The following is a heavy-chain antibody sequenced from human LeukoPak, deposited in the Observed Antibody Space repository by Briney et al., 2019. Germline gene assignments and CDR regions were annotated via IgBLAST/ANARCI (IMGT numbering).Heavy chain of an antibody. V-gene: IGHV1-8*01. D-gene: IGHD5-12*01. CDR1: GYTFTSYD. Sequence: ASVKVSCKASGYTFTSYDINWVRQATGQGLEWMGWMNPHSGNTGYAQKFQGRVTMTRNTSISTAYMELSSLRSEDTAVYYCARGPPRGIVATILHVNYYYYMDVWGKRTTVTVSS. J-gene: IGHJ6*03. CDR2: MNPHSGNT. CDR3: ARGPPRGIVATILHVNYYYYMDV.